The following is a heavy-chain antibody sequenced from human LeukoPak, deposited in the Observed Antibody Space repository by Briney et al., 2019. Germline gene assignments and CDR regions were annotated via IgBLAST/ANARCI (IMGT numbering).Heavy chain of an antibody. J-gene: IGHJ4*02. CDR2: ISSSGGTT. Sequence: GGSLRLSCAASGLTFSSYAMSWVRQAPGKGLQWVSAISSSGGTTYYADSVKGRFTISRDNAKNSLYLHLNSLRAEDTAVYYCARERYNWNYAFDYWGQGTLVTVSS. CDR3: ARERYNWNYAFDY. D-gene: IGHD1-7*01. CDR1: GLTFSSYA. V-gene: IGHV3-23*01.